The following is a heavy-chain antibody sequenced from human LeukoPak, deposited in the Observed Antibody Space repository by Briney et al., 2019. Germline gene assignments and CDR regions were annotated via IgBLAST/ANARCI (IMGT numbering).Heavy chain of an antibody. J-gene: IGHJ4*02. Sequence: GGSLRLSCAASGFTFSSYAMHWVRQAPGKGLEWVAVISYDGSNKYYADSVKGRFTISRDNSKNTLYLQMNSLRAEDTAVYYCARERSYYDSSGYYLDYWGQGTLVTVSS. CDR1: GFTFSSYA. CDR2: ISYDGSNK. V-gene: IGHV3-30-3*01. CDR3: ARERSYYDSSGYYLDY. D-gene: IGHD3-22*01.